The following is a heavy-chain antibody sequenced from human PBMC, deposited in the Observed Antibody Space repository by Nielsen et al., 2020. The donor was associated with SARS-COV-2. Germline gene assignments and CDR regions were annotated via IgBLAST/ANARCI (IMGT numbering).Heavy chain of an antibody. D-gene: IGHD3-3*01. Sequence: ASVKVSCKVSGYTLTELSMHWVRQAPGKGLEWMGGFDPEDGETIYAQKFQGRVTMTEDTSTDTAYMELSSLRSEDTAVYYCATSTPLVRSAWFDYWGQGTLVTVSS. CDR2: FDPEDGET. J-gene: IGHJ5*01. V-gene: IGHV1-24*01. CDR1: GYTLTELS. CDR3: ATSTPLVRSAWFDY.